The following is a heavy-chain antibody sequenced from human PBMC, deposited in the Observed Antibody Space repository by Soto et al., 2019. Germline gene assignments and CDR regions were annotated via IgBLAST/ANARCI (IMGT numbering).Heavy chain of an antibody. Sequence: EVQLVESGGGLVQPGGSLKLSCAASGFTFSGSAMHWVRQASGKGLEWVGHIRSKANNYATAYAVSVQGRFSISRDDSKNTAYLQMNSLKPEDTAVYYCTRQIPITTWDDAFDIWGRGALVTVSS. D-gene: IGHD3-22*01. V-gene: IGHV3-73*01. J-gene: IGHJ3*02. CDR3: TRQIPITTWDDAFDI. CDR2: IRSKANNYAT. CDR1: GFTFSGSA.